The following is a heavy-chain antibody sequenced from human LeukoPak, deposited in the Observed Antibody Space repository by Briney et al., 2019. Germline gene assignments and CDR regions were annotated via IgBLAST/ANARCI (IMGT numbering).Heavy chain of an antibody. CDR2: ISSSTSYI. CDR1: GFTFSSYS. J-gene: IGHJ6*02. Sequence: PGGSLRLSCAASGFTFSSYSMTWVRQAPGKGLEWISSISSSTSYIYYADSVKGRFTISRDNAKDSLYLQMNSLRAEDTAVYYCAIATIVEPWGYNYYGMDVWGQGTTVTVSS. CDR3: AIATIVEPWGYNYYGMDV. V-gene: IGHV3-21*01. D-gene: IGHD3-22*01.